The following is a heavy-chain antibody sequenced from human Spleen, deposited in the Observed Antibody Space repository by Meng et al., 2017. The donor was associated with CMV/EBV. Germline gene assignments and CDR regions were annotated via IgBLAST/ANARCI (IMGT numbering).Heavy chain of an antibody. Sequence: SLTCAVYGGSFSTYYWSWIRQPPGKGLEWIGEINHSGSTNYNPSLKSRVTISVDTSKNQFSLKLNSVTAADTAVYYCARGEAAAGLDYWGQGTLVTVSS. CDR3: ARGEAAAGLDY. CDR1: GGSFSTYY. CDR2: INHSGST. J-gene: IGHJ4*02. V-gene: IGHV4-34*01. D-gene: IGHD6-13*01.